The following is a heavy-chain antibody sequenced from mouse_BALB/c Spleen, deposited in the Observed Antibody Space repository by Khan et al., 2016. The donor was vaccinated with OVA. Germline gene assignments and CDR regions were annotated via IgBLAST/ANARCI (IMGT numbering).Heavy chain of an antibody. CDR2: ISSGGDYS. Sequence: EVVLVESEGDLVKPGGSLKLSCAASAFTFSSYSMSWVRQTPDKRLEWVASISSGGDYSYYPDSVKGRFTISRDNAKNTLYLQMNDLKAEDTAMYYCADHLTGSFAYWGQGTLVTVSA. CDR3: ADHLTGSFAY. CDR1: AFTFSSYS. V-gene: IGHV5-6*01. J-gene: IGHJ3*01. D-gene: IGHD4-1*01.